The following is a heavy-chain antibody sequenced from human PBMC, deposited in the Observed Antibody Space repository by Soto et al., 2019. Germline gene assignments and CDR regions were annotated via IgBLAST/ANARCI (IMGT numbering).Heavy chain of an antibody. V-gene: IGHV3-23*01. CDR2: ISTSGVST. CDR1: GFIFSNYA. CDR3: AFRGLLENY. J-gene: IGHJ4*02. Sequence: HPGGSLRLSCAASGFIFSNYAMNWVRQAPGMGLEWVSTISTSGVSTYYADSVKGRFTISRDNSKKTLSLQMNSLRAEDTAVYYCAFRGLLENYWGQGTLVTVSS. D-gene: IGHD3-10*01.